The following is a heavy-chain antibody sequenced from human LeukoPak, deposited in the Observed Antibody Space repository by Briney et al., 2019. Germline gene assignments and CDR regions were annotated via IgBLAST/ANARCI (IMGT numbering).Heavy chain of an antibody. CDR1: GSTFSTYA. J-gene: IGHJ5*02. D-gene: IGHD6-19*01. Sequence: GRSLRLSCAASGSTFSTYAIHWVRQAPGKGLEWVAVISDDGSTKYYADSVKGRFTISRDNSKNMLYLQMNSLRAEDSAVYYCARDLIAVTGTGFWFDPRGQGTLVTVSS. CDR3: ARDLIAVTGTGFWFDP. CDR2: ISDDGSTK. V-gene: IGHV3-30-3*01.